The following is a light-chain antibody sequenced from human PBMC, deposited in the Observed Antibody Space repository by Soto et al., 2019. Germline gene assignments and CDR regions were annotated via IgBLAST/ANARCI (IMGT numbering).Light chain of an antibody. CDR3: QHYLNYPIT. V-gene: IGKV1-8*01. J-gene: IGKJ5*01. Sequence: AIRMTQSPSSLSASIGDTVTLTCRAGQDIGSVLAWYQQKPGTAPKVLISGASDLHGGVPSRFSGSGSRTDFTLTITHLQSEDFATYYCQHYLNYPITFGQGTRLEI. CDR1: QDIGSV. CDR2: GAS.